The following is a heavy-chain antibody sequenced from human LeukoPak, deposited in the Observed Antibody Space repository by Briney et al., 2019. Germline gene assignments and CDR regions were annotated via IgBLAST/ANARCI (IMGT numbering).Heavy chain of an antibody. D-gene: IGHD4-11*01. CDR2: INTNTGNP. CDR3: ASNDYNTYYYYYMDV. Sequence: WASVKVSCKASGYTFTSYAMNWVRQAPGQGLEWTGWINTNTGNPTYAQGFTGRFVFSLDTSVSTAYLQISSLKAEDTAVYYCASNDYNTYYYYYMDVWGKGTTVTVSS. J-gene: IGHJ6*03. CDR1: GYTFTSYA. V-gene: IGHV7-4-1*02.